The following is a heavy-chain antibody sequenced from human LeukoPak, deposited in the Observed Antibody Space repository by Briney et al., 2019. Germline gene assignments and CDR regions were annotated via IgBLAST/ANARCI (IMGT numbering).Heavy chain of an antibody. CDR1: GGSFSGYY. Sequence: SETLSLTCAVYGGSFSGYYWTWIRQTPEKGLEWIGEMNPSGSTSYNPSLKSRVTISVDTSKNQFSLKLSSVTAADTAVYYCARGRQDVTMIVGVMTAVSYYLDVWGKGTTVTVS. D-gene: IGHD3-22*01. CDR3: ARGRQDVTMIVGVMTAVSYYLDV. CDR2: MNPSGST. J-gene: IGHJ6*03. V-gene: IGHV4-34*01.